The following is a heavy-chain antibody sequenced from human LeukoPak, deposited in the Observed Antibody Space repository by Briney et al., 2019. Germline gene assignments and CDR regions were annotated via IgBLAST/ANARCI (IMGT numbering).Heavy chain of an antibody. Sequence: SEALSLTCAVYGGSFSGYYWSWIRQPPGKGLEWIGEINHSGSTNYNPSLKNRVTISVDTSKNQFSLKLSSVTAADTAVYYCARVVQGFDDFEIWGQGTMVTVSS. CDR2: INHSGST. CDR3: ARVVQGFDDFEI. CDR1: GGSFSGYY. D-gene: IGHD2-2*01. V-gene: IGHV4-34*01. J-gene: IGHJ3*02.